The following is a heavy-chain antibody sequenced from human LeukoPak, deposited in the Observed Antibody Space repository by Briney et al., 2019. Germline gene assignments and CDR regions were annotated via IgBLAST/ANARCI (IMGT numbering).Heavy chain of an antibody. V-gene: IGHV4-59*08. CDR2: IYYSGGT. Sequence: SETLSLTCTVSGDSISTYFWSWLRQPPGRSLEWIGYIYYSGGTNYNPSLESRVTISVDTSKNQFSLKLSSVTAADTAVYYCARHSRVVAAGDNWFDPWGQGTLVTVSS. D-gene: IGHD2-2*01. CDR1: GDSISTYF. CDR3: ARHSRVVAAGDNWFDP. J-gene: IGHJ5*02.